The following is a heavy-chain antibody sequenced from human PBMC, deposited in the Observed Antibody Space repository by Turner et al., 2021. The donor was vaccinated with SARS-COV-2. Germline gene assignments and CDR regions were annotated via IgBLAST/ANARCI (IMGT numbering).Heavy chain of an antibody. Sequence: QVQLVEAGGGVVQPGRSLSPYSAAAGFTFSNYAMHWVRQAPGKGLEWVAVISYDGSNKYYADSVKGRFTISRDNSKNTLYLQMNSLRAEDTAVYYCARDREDCSSTCCYEADWGQGTLVTVSS. V-gene: IGHV3-30-3*01. J-gene: IGHJ4*02. CDR1: GFTFSNYA. CDR2: ISYDGSNK. CDR3: ARDREDCSSTCCYEAD. D-gene: IGHD2-2*01.